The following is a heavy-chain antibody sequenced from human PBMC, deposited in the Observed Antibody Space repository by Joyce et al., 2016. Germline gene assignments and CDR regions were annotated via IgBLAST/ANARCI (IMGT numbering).Heavy chain of an antibody. CDR1: GYSFTSHW. CDR2: IDPRASDT. CDR3: ARHVTDWFDP. Sequence: EVQLVQSGAEVKKPGESLRISCKGSGYSFTSHWISWVRQMPGKGLEWMGRIDPRASDTDDSPSFEGHVTISGDKTISAAYLQWSSLRASDTAIYYCARHVTDWFDPWGQGTLVTVSS. J-gene: IGHJ5*02. V-gene: IGHV5-10-1*03. D-gene: IGHD3-10*02.